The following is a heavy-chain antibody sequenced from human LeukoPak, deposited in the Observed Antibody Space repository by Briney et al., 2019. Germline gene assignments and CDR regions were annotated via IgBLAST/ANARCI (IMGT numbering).Heavy chain of an antibody. CDR3: ARVSTGLWR. Sequence: SETLSLTCTVSGYSISSGYYWGWIRQPPGKGLEWIGSIYHSGSTYYNPSLKSRVTISVDTSKNQFSLKLSSVTAADTAVYYCARVSTGLWRWGQGTLVTVSS. D-gene: IGHD3-16*01. V-gene: IGHV4-38-2*02. J-gene: IGHJ4*02. CDR2: IYHSGST. CDR1: GYSISSGYY.